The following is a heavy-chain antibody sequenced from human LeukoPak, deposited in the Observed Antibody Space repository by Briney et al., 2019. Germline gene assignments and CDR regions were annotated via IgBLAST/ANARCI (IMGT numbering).Heavy chain of an antibody. CDR2: MRDSGDNT. CDR3: EKIASVVTFYWYFDL. Sequence: GGSLRLSCAQPGYTSSGYTTSSVRDAPRKRLKCVSTMRDSGDNTYYADSVKGRFTISRDNSKSTLYLQMNSLTAEDTAVHYCEKIASVVTFYWYFDLWGRGTLVTVSS. J-gene: IGHJ2*01. CDR1: GYTSSGYT. V-gene: IGHV3-23*01. D-gene: IGHD4-23*01.